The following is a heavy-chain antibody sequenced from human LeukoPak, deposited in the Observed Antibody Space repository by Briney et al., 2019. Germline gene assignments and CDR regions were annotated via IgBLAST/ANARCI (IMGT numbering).Heavy chain of an antibody. CDR3: ARDSAELYYYYMDV. J-gene: IGHJ6*03. CDR2: MNPKSGDT. CDR1: GYTFTSYD. Sequence: ASVKVSCKASGYTFTSYDINWVRQATGQGLEWMGWMNPKSGDTGYSQKFQGRVFITRDTSINTAYMELSSLGSDDTAVYYCARDSAELYYYYMDVWGKGTTVTVSS. V-gene: IGHV1-8*01. D-gene: IGHD1-14*01.